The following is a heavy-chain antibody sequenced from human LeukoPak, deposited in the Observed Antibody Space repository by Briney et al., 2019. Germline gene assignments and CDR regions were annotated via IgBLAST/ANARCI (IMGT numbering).Heavy chain of an antibody. D-gene: IGHD2-2*01. Sequence: PSETLSLTCTVSGYSISSGYYWGWIRQPPGKGLEWIGSIYHSGSTYYNPSLKSRVTISVDTSKSQFSLKLSSVTAADTAVYYCAVALGYCSSTSCHDFFDPWGQGTLVTVSS. J-gene: IGHJ5*02. CDR2: IYHSGST. CDR3: AVALGYCSSTSCHDFFDP. V-gene: IGHV4-38-2*02. CDR1: GYSISSGYY.